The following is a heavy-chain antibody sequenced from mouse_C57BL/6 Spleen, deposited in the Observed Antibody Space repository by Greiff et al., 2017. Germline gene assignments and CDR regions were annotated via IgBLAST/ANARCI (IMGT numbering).Heavy chain of an antibody. CDR3: ARGDYGSSYGFAY. CDR2: IYPGSGNT. D-gene: IGHD1-1*01. J-gene: IGHJ3*01. Sequence: VQLQESGAELVRPGASVKLSCKASGYTFTDYYINWVKQRPGQGLEWIARIYPGSGNTYYNEKFKGKATLNAEKSSSTAYMQLSSLTSEDSAVYFCARGDYGSSYGFAYWGQGTLVTVSA. CDR1: GYTFTDYY. V-gene: IGHV1-76*01.